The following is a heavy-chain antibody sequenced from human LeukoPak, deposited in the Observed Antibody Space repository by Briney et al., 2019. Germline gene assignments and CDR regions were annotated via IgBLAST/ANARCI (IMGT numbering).Heavy chain of an antibody. D-gene: IGHD6-19*01. V-gene: IGHV1-69*04. Sequence: ASVKVSWKASGGTFSSYAISWVRQAPGQGLEWMGRIIPIFGIANYAQKFQGRVTITADKSTSTAYMELSSLRSEDTAVYYCARAGGVAGTSRRIDYWGQGTLVTVSS. CDR2: IIPIFGIA. J-gene: IGHJ4*02. CDR1: GGTFSSYA. CDR3: ARAGGVAGTSRRIDY.